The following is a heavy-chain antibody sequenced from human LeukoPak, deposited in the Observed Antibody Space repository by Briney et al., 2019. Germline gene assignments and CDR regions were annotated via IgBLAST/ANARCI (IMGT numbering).Heavy chain of an antibody. Sequence: PSETLSLTCTVSGGSISNNYWSWIRQPPEKGLEWIGCIYHSTNYNPSLKSRVTISVDTSKNQFSLQLSSVTAADTAVYYCASLGYFWGGSGYYSDYWGQGILVTVSS. D-gene: IGHD3-3*01. J-gene: IGHJ4*02. CDR1: GGSISNNY. CDR2: IYHST. V-gene: IGHV4-59*01. CDR3: ASLGYFWGGSGYYSDY.